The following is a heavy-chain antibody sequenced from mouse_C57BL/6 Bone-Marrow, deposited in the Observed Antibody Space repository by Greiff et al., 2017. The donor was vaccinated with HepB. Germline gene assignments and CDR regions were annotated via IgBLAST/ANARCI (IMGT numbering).Heavy chain of an antibody. CDR3: AREQVYLYYFDY. CDR2: IYPRSGNT. CDR1: GYTFTSYG. J-gene: IGHJ2*01. D-gene: IGHD6-2*01. V-gene: IGHV1-81*01. Sequence: QVQLKESGAELARPGSSVKLSCKASGYTFTSYGLSWLKQGTGQGLEWIGEIYPRSGNTYYNEKFKGKATLTADKSSSTAYMELRSLTSEDSAVYFCAREQVYLYYFDYWGQGTTLTVSS.